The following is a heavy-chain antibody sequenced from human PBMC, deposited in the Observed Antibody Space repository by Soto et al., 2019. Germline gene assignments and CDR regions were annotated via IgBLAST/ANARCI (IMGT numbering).Heavy chain of an antibody. CDR1: GFAFNNYT. Sequence: EVQLLESGGGLVQPGGSLNLLCAGSGFAFNNYTMTWFRQAPGKGLVGVSTIPNGGMSFYGNTVQGRFTTSRDNTESTVYLQMNSLRAEDTAVYHCAIIDDFNAQGSGWANRFDYWGQGTLVTVSS. CDR2: IPNGGMS. D-gene: IGHD6-19*01. J-gene: IGHJ4*02. CDR3: AIIDDFNAQGSGWANRFDY. V-gene: IGHV3-23*01.